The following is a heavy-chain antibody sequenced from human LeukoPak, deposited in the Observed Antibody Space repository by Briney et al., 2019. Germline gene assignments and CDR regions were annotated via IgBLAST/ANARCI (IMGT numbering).Heavy chain of an antibody. CDR1: GFTFSSYS. CDR2: ISSSSSYI. V-gene: IGHV3-21*01. Sequence: GGSLRLSCVASGFTFSSYSMNWVRQAPGKGLEWVSSISSSSSYIYYADSVMGRFTISRDNAKNSLYLQMNSLRAEDTAVYYCAILVPDSSGYMIVDPWGQGTLVTVSS. J-gene: IGHJ5*02. CDR3: AILVPDSSGYMIVDP. D-gene: IGHD3-22*01.